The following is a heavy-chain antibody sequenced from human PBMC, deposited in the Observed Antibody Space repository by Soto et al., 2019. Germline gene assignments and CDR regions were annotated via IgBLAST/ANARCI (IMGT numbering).Heavy chain of an antibody. Sequence: TLSLTCSVSGRALSSVGYYWSGIRQHPEKGLGWIGYIFYSGSTYYNPSLKSRVTISVDTSKNQFSLKLSSVTAADTAVYYCASVSDGGCNWADSWVQGTLVTV. J-gene: IGHJ5*01. CDR3: ASVSDGGCNWADS. D-gene: IGHD4-17*01. V-gene: IGHV4-31*03. CDR2: IFYSGST. CDR1: GRALSSVGYY.